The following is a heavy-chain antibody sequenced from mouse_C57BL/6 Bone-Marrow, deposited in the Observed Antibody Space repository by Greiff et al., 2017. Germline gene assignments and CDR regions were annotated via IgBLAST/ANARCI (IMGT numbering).Heavy chain of an antibody. CDR1: GYTFTSYW. V-gene: IGHV1-55*01. CDR2: IYPTSGRN. J-gene: IGHJ2*01. CDR3: ARSGPLGRSFDY. D-gene: IGHD4-1*01. Sequence: QVQLQQPGAELVKPGASVKMSCKASGYTFTSYWITWVKQRPGQGLEWLGDIYPTSGRNNYNEKFKSKAILTVDTYSNTAVMQLSSLTSEDSAVFYCARSGPLGRSFDYWGQGTTLTVSS.